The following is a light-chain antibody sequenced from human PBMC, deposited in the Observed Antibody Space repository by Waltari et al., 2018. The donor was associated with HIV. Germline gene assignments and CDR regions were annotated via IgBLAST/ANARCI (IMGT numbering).Light chain of an antibody. V-gene: IGLV3-25*03. J-gene: IGLJ3*02. CDR2: KDS. CDR1: SLPNHY. Sequence: SDELTQPPSVSVSPGQTARITCSGDSLPNHYFTWYQQRPGRAPVLVIYKDSERPSAIPERFAGSRSGTTVTLTISGVQADDEADYYCQSADSSGSSWVFGGGTKLTV. CDR3: QSADSSGSSWV.